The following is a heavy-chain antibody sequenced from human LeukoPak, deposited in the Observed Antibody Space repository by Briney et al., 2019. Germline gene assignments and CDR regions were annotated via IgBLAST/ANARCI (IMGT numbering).Heavy chain of an antibody. J-gene: IGHJ4*02. Sequence: GGSLRLSCAASGLSFSTYAMSWVRQAPGKALEWVAGISGSGVDTHYAGSVNGRFRISRDNSANTLYLQMTSLREEATALYYCASGTYRLGDYWAREPRSPSPQ. CDR3: ASGTYRLGDY. V-gene: IGHV3-23*01. CDR1: GLSFSTYA. CDR2: ISGSGVDT. D-gene: IGHD3-10*01.